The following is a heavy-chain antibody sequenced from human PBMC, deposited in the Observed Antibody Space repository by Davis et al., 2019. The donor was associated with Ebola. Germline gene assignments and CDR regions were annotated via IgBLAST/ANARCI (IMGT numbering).Heavy chain of an antibody. CDR1: GGIISAYA. CDR3: ARCCWVRGKPYYYGMDV. CDR2: INAGNGNT. Sequence: AASVKVSCKASGGIISAYAFSWVRQAPGQRLEWMGWINAGNGNTKYSQKFQGRVTITRDTSASTAYMELSSLRSEDTAVYYCARCCWVRGKPYYYGMDVWGQGTTVTVSS. V-gene: IGHV1-3*01. D-gene: IGHD3-10*01. J-gene: IGHJ6*02.